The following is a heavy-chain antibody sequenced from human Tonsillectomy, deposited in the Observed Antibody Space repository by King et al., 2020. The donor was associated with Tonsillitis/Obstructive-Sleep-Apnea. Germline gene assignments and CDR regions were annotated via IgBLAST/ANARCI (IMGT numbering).Heavy chain of an antibody. V-gene: IGHV4-59*01. CDR3: AKEGAVMNAFDI. J-gene: IGHJ3*02. Sequence: VQLQESGPGLVRPSETLSLTCSVSGGSISSYYWSWIRQPPGKGLECIWYIYYSGGTNYNPSLKSRVSISVDMSKNQFSLKVTSVTAADTAVYYCAKEGAVMNAFDIWGQGTMVTVSS. CDR2: IYYSGGT. CDR1: GGSISSYY. D-gene: IGHD2-8*01.